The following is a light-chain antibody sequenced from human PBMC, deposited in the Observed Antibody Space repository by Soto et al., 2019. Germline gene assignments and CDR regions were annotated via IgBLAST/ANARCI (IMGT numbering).Light chain of an antibody. CDR2: SAS. Sequence: DIQMTQSPSSLSASVGDIVTITFRASQSVSSYLNWYQQKPGKAPRLLIYSASSLQSGVPSRFSGSGSGTDFTLTISSLQPEDFATYYCQQSDSMSWTFGQGTKVDIK. J-gene: IGKJ1*01. CDR3: QQSDSMSWT. V-gene: IGKV1-39*01. CDR1: QSVSSY.